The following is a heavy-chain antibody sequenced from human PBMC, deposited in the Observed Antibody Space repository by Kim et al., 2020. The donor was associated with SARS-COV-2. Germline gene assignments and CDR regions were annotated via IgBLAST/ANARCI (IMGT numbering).Heavy chain of an antibody. CDR2: ISAYNGNT. J-gene: IGHJ3*02. V-gene: IGHV1-18*04. CDR3: ARDLARGSGSYYKSAFDI. D-gene: IGHD3-10*01. Sequence: ASVKVSCKASGYTFTSYGISWVRQAPGQGLEWMGWISAYNGNTNYAQKLQGRVTMTTDTSTSTAYMELRSLRSDDTAVYYCARDLARGSGSYYKSAFDIWGQGTMVTVSS. CDR1: GYTFTSYG.